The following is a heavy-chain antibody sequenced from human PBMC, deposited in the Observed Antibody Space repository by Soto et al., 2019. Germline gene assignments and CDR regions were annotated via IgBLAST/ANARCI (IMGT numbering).Heavy chain of an antibody. D-gene: IGHD2-15*01. CDR1: GESFSGYY. CDR2: INHSGST. CDR3: ASVVGFWFDP. V-gene: IGHV4-34*01. Sequence: PSETLSLTCAVYGESFSGYYWSWIRQPPGKGLEWIGEINHSGSTNYNPSLKSRVTISVDTPKNQFSLKLSSVTAADTAVYYCASVVGFWFDPWGQGTLVTVS. J-gene: IGHJ5*02.